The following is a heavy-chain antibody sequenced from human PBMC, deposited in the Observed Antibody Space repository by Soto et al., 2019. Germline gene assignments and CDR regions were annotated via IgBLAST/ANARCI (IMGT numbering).Heavy chain of an antibody. D-gene: IGHD6-6*01. CDR3: ARDLTYSRSPTLDY. Sequence: QVQLVQSGAEVKKPGSSVKVSCKASGGTFSSYAISWVRQAPGQGLEWMGGIIPIFGTANYAQKFQGRVTINADKYTSTAYMELRSLRSEDTAVYYCARDLTYSRSPTLDYWGQGTLVTVSS. J-gene: IGHJ4*02. CDR2: IIPIFGTA. V-gene: IGHV1-69*06. CDR1: GGTFSSYA.